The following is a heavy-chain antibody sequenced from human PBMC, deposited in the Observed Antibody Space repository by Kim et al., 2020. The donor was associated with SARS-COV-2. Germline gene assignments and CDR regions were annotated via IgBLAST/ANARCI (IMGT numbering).Heavy chain of an antibody. D-gene: IGHD6-13*01. V-gene: IGHV3-30*04. J-gene: IGHJ6*02. CDR2: ISYDGSNK. Sequence: GGSLRLSCAASGFTFSSYAMHWVRQAPGKGLEWVAVISYDGSNKYYADSVKGRFTISRDNSKNTLYLQMNSLRAEDTAVYYCAREQQLTHSFYGMDVWGQGTTVTVSS. CDR1: GFTFSSYA. CDR3: AREQQLTHSFYGMDV.